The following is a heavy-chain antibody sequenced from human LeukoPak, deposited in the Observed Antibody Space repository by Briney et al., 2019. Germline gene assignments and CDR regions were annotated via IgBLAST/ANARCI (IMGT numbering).Heavy chain of an antibody. J-gene: IGHJ4*02. CDR3: ARDRGQPTPQPYFDY. CDR1: GGSISDYY. CDR2: IYHSGST. D-gene: IGHD6-13*01. V-gene: IGHV4-59*12. Sequence: PSETLSLTCTVSGGSISDYYWAWIRQPPGEGLEWIGYIYHSGSTYYNPSLKSRVTISVYRSKNQFSLKLSSVTAADTAVYYCARDRGQPTPQPYFDYWGQGTLVTVSS.